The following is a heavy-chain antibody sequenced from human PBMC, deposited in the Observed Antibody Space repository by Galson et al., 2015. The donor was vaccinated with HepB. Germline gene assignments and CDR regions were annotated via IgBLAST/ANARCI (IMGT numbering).Heavy chain of an antibody. CDR1: GGTFSSYA. Sequence: SVKVSCKASGGTFSSYAISWVRQAPGQGLGWMGGIIPIFGTANYAQKFQGRVTITADESTSTAYMELSSLRSEDTAVYYCARASRWDFWSPNPGWFDPWGQGTLVTVSS. CDR2: IIPIFGTA. CDR3: ARASRWDFWSPNPGWFDP. D-gene: IGHD3-3*01. J-gene: IGHJ5*02. V-gene: IGHV1-69*13.